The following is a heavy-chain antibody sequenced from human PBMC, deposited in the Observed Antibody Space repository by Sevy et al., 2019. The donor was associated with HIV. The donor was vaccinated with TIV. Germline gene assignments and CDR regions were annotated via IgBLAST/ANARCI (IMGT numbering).Heavy chain of an antibody. CDR2: IYHSGTT. Sequence: SETLSLTCTVSGDSISSGDYYWSWIRQPPGKALEWIGYIYHSGTTFYNPSLRSRVSMSVDTSKNQFSLNLRSVTAADTAVFYCAREWRDYCHSSGFSYWFDPWGQGTLVTVSS. J-gene: IGHJ5*02. D-gene: IGHD3-22*01. CDR1: GDSISSGDYY. V-gene: IGHV4-30-4*01. CDR3: AREWRDYCHSSGFSYWFDP.